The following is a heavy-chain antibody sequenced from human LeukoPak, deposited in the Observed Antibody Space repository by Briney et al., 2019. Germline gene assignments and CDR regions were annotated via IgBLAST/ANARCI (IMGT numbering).Heavy chain of an antibody. CDR1: GFTFSSYA. CDR2: ISYDGSNQ. CDR3: ARDHHAVTTSIHY. Sequence: GGSLRLSCAASGFTFSSYAMHWVRQAPGKGLEWVAVISYDGSNQYYADSVKGRFTISRDNSMNTLYLQMNSLRAEDTAVYYCARDHHAVTTSIHYWGQGTLVTVSS. D-gene: IGHD4-17*01. J-gene: IGHJ4*02. V-gene: IGHV3-30-3*01.